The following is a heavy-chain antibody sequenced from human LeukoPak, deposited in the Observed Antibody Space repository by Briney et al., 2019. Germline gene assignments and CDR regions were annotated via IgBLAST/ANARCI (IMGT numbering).Heavy chain of an antibody. CDR1: GGSISSGDYY. D-gene: IGHD2-2*01. J-gene: IGHJ5*02. V-gene: IGHV4-30-4*08. CDR3: ARAVVVPAAQKYNWFDP. Sequence: SETLSLTCTVSGGSISSGDYYWSWIRQPPGKGLEWIGYIYYSGSTYYNPSLKSRVTIPVDTSKNQFSLKLSSVTAADTAVYYCARAVVVPAAQKYNWFDPWGQGTLVTVSS. CDR2: IYYSGST.